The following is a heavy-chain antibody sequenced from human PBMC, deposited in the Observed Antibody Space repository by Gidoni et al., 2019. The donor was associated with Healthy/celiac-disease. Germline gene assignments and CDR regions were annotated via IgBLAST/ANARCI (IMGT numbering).Heavy chain of an antibody. V-gene: IGHV3-23*01. J-gene: IGHJ5*02. CDR1: GFTFSSYA. CDR2: ISVSGGST. CDR3: AKTIVVVVAADENWFDP. Sequence: EVQLLESGGGLVQPGGSLRFSCAASGFTFSSYAMSWVRQSPGKGLGWVSAISVSGGSTSYADSVKGRFTISRDNSKNTLYLQMNSLRAEDTAVYYCAKTIVVVVAADENWFDPWGQGTLVTVSS. D-gene: IGHD2-15*01.